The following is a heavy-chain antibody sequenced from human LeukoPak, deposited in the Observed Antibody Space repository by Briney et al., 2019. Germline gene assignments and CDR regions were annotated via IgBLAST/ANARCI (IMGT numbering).Heavy chain of an antibody. CDR2: IYTSGST. V-gene: IGHV4-61*02. Sequence: SETLSLTCTVSGGSISSGSYYWSWIRQPAGKGLEWIGRIYTSGSTNYNPSLKSRVTISVDTSKNQFSLKLSSVTAADTAVYYCARGRTLVGGSDHWGQGTLVTVSS. D-gene: IGHD4-23*01. J-gene: IGHJ4*02. CDR1: GGSISSGSYY. CDR3: ARGRTLVGGSDH.